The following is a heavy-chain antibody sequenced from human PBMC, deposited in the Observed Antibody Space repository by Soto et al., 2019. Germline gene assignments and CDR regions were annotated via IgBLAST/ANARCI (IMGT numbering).Heavy chain of an antibody. J-gene: IGHJ4*02. Sequence: SETLSLTCTVSGASISYGGFSWSWIRQSPGKGLEWIGYISHLESTYFHPSFKSRLTMSIDRTRNQFSLKLSSVTAADMAVYYCARGGGYDSFDYRGQGVLVTVSS. V-gene: IGHV4-30-2*06. CDR3: ARGGGYDSFDY. CDR1: GASISYGGFS. CDR2: ISHLEST. D-gene: IGHD5-12*01.